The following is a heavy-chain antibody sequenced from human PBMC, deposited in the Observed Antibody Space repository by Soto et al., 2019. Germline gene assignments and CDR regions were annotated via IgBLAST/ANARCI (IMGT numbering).Heavy chain of an antibody. Sequence: SETLSLTCAVSGGSFSGCYWSWIRQPPGEGMEWIGEINHIGYTNYNPSLKSRVTISVDTSKNQFSLKLSSVTAADTAVYYCARGNTINWHTPHYWGQGPLVTVSS. V-gene: IGHV4-34*01. D-gene: IGHD2-15*01. CDR2: INHIGYT. J-gene: IGHJ4*02. CDR3: ARGNTINWHTPHY. CDR1: GGSFSGCY.